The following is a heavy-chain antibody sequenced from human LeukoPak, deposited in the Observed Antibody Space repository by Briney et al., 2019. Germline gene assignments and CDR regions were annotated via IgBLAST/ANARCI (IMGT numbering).Heavy chain of an antibody. CDR1: GYSFTSYW. CDR3: ARDSSGYYGKYYFDY. Sequence: GASLQISCKGSGYSFTSYWIGWVRQMPGKGLEWMGIIYPGDSDTRYSPSFQGQVTISADKSISTAYLQWSSLKASDTAMYYCARDSSGYYGKYYFDYWGQGTLVTVSS. D-gene: IGHD3-22*01. V-gene: IGHV5-51*01. CDR2: IYPGDSDT. J-gene: IGHJ4*02.